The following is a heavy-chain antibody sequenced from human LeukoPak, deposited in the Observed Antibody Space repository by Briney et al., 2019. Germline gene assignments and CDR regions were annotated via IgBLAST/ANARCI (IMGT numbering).Heavy chain of an antibody. Sequence: SETLSLTCGVYGGSFSGYYWSWIRQSPGKGLEWIGEINPRGSTNYNPSLKSRVTLSADTSKNQFSLTLNSVTAADTAVYYCARGRLGYYFDYWGQGTLVTVSS. V-gene: IGHV4-34*01. J-gene: IGHJ4*02. CDR2: INPRGST. CDR3: ARGRLGYYFDY. CDR1: GGSFSGYY. D-gene: IGHD6-13*01.